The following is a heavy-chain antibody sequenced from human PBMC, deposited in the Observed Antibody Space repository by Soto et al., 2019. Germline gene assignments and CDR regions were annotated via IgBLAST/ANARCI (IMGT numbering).Heavy chain of an antibody. CDR3: ARERLSVVWYAL. CDR1: GASFSGYY. J-gene: IGHJ4*01. CDR2: INHSGST. V-gene: IGHV4-34*01. Sequence: SEPLSLTCAVKGASFSGYYWRWIPARPGKGLEWIGEINHSGSTNYNPSLKSRVTISVDTSKNQFSLKLSSVTAADTAVYYCARERLSVVWYALWVHGTLVTFSA. D-gene: IGHD6-13*01.